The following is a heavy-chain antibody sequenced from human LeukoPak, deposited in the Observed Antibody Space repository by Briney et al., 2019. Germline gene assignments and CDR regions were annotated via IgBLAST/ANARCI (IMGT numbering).Heavy chain of an antibody. Sequence: SQTLSLTCTVSGGSLYSGDYYWNWIRQAPGKGLEWIGYIYYTGSTYYNPSLKGRVTMSLGPSKNQFSLKLNSVTAADTAVYYCAGPWEYYFDYWGQGSLVTVSS. CDR2: IYYTGST. CDR1: GGSLYSGDYY. D-gene: IGHD2/OR15-2a*01. CDR3: AGPWEYYFDY. V-gene: IGHV4-30-4*01. J-gene: IGHJ4*02.